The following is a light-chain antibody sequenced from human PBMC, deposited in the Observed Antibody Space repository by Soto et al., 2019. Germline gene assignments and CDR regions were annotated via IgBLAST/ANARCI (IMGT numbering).Light chain of an antibody. V-gene: IGKV2-28*01. J-gene: IGKJ4*01. Sequence: EIVMTQSPLSLPVTPGEPASISCRSSQSLLHSNGYNYLDWYLQKPGQSPQLLIYLGSNRASGVTDRFSGSGSGTEFTLKISRVEAEDVGVYYCMQGLQPPLTFGGGTKVEIK. CDR3: MQGLQPPLT. CDR1: QSLLHSNGYNY. CDR2: LGS.